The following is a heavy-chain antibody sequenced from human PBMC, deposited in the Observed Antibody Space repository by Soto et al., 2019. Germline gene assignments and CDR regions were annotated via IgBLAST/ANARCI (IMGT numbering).Heavy chain of an antibody. D-gene: IGHD6-13*01. Sequence: QVQLQESGPGLVRPSGTLSLTCAVSGDSISSDNWWSWVRQPPGKGLEWIGEIYHRGSTNYNPSLKSRVIMSVVPSKNLFSLTLKSVTAADTALYYCARDQGSHPGDWGQGTLVSVSS. J-gene: IGHJ4*02. CDR3: ARDQGSHPGD. CDR1: GDSISSDNW. V-gene: IGHV4-4*02. CDR2: IYHRGST.